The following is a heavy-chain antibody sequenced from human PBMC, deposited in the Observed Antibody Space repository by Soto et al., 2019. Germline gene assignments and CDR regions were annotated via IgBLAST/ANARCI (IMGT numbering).Heavy chain of an antibody. D-gene: IGHD6-19*01. Sequence: TVSGGSISSGDYYWSWIRQPPGKGLEWIGYIYYSGSTYYNPSLKSRVTISVDTSKNQFSLKLSSVTAADTAVYYCARVGGWFPVFDYWGQGTLVTVSS. CDR2: IYYSGST. V-gene: IGHV4-30-4*01. CDR3: ARVGGWFPVFDY. J-gene: IGHJ4*02. CDR1: GGSISSGDYY.